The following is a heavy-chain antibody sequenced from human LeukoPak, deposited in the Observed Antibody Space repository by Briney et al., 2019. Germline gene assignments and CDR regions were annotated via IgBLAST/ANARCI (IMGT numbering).Heavy chain of an antibody. CDR1: GGTFSSYA. J-gene: IGHJ4*02. CDR3: ARGKYYYDSSGYYNLDY. CDR2: IIPIFGTA. Sequence: ASVKVSCKASGGTFSSYAISWVRQAPGQGLEWMGGIIPIFGTANYAQKFQGRVTITADESTSTAYMELGSLRSEDTAVYYCARGKYYYDSSGYYNLDYWGQGTLVTVSS. V-gene: IGHV1-69*13. D-gene: IGHD3-22*01.